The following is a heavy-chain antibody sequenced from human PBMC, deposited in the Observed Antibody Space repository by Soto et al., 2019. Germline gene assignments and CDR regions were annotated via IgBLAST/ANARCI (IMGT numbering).Heavy chain of an antibody. V-gene: IGHV3-30*18. CDR2: ISLDGSNK. J-gene: IGHJ5*02. CDR3: AKAPFYGSGSPQGNWFDP. D-gene: IGHD3-10*01. Sequence: PGRSLRLSGAACGFSFSSYGMHWVRKAPGKGREWVADISLDGSNKFYAASVKGRFTISRENSKTTLYLKMNSLRAEDTAVYYCAKAPFYGSGSPQGNWFDPWGQGTLVTVCS. CDR1: GFSFSSYG.